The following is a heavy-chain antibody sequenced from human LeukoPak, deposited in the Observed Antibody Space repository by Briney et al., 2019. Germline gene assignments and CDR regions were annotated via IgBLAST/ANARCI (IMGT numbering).Heavy chain of an antibody. D-gene: IGHD6-13*01. CDR1: RGSISSYY. CDR2: IYYSGST. Sequence: PSETLSPTCTVSRGSISSYYWGWIRQPPGKGLEWIGSIYYSGSTYYNPSLKSRVTISVDTSKNQFSLKLSSVTAADTAVYYCASSSSWGGIDYWGQGTLVTVSS. CDR3: ASSSSWGGIDY. V-gene: IGHV4-39*01. J-gene: IGHJ4*02.